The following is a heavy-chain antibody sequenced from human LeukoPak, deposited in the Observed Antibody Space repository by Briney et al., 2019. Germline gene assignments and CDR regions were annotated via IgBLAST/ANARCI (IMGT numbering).Heavy chain of an antibody. CDR3: ASWDPNLDY. CDR1: GFTFSSYG. D-gene: IGHD1-14*01. Sequence: GRSLRLSCAASGFTFSSYGMHWVRQAPGKGLEWVAVISYDGSNKYYADSVKGRFTISRDNSKNTLYLQMNSLRAEDTAVYYCASWDPNLDYWGQGTLVTVSS. V-gene: IGHV3-30*03. CDR2: ISYDGSNK. J-gene: IGHJ4*02.